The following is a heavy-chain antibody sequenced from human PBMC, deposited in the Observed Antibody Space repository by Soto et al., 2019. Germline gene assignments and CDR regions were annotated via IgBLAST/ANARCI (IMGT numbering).Heavy chain of an antibody. Sequence: SVKLSCKASGGTFSSYSMSWVRQAPGQGLEWMGRIIPILGIANYAQKFQGRVTITADKSTSTAYMELSSLRSEDTAVYYCAGDGFSELYYYYMDVWGKGTTVTVSS. CDR3: AGDGFSELYYYYMDV. CDR1: GGTFSSYS. CDR2: IIPILGIA. D-gene: IGHD1-26*01. J-gene: IGHJ6*03. V-gene: IGHV1-69*04.